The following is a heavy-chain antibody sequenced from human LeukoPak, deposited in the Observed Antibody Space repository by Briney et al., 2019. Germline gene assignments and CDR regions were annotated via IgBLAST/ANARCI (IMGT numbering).Heavy chain of an antibody. CDR1: GASISSGGYY. CDR3: ARDGISYGIDY. V-gene: IGHV4-31*03. J-gene: IGHJ4*02. CDR2: IYYSGTT. D-gene: IGHD5-18*01. Sequence: SQTLSLTCTVSGASISSGGYYWRWIRQHPGKGLEWIGYIYYSGTTYYNPSLKSRVTISVDTSENQFSLKLTSVTAADTAVYYCARDGISYGIDYWGQGTLVTVSS.